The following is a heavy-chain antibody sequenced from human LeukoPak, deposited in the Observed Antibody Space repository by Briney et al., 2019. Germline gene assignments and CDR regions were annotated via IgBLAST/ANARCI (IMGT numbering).Heavy chain of an antibody. CDR2: ISYDGNTK. CDR1: GFTFSSCG. Sequence: GGSLRLSCAASGFTFSSCGMHWVRQAPGKGLEWVAVISYDGNTKEYADSVKGRFTISRDNSKNTLYLQMNSLRAEDTAIYYCAILTGIAAAAWGQGTLVTVSS. J-gene: IGHJ5*02. D-gene: IGHD6-13*01. V-gene: IGHV3-30*03. CDR3: AILTGIAAAA.